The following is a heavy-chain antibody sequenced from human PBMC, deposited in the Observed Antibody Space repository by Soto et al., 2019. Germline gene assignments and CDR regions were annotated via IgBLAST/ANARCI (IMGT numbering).Heavy chain of an antibody. CDR3: ARAVGCISTSCYGYYYYYGMDV. J-gene: IGHJ6*02. V-gene: IGHV4-31*03. CDR1: GGSISSGGYY. Sequence: QVQLQESGPGLVKPSQTLSLTCTVSGGSISSGGYYWSWIRQHPGKGLEWIGYIYYSGSTYYNPSLKSRVTISGDTSKNQFARKLSSVTAADTAVYYCARAVGCISTSCYGYYYYYGMDVWGQGTTVTVSS. CDR2: IYYSGST. D-gene: IGHD2-2*01.